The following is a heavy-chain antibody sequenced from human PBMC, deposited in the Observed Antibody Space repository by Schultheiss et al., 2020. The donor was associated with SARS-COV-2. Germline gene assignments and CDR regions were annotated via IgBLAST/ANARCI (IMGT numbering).Heavy chain of an antibody. Sequence: GGSLRLSCAASGFTFSSYAMSWVRQAPGKGLEWVSAISGSGGSTYYADSVKGRFTISRDNSKNTLYLQMNSLRAEDTAVYYCAKDASYTIVGATYDAFDIWGQGTMVTVSS. CDR1: GFTFSSYA. D-gene: IGHD1-26*01. J-gene: IGHJ3*02. CDR3: AKDASYTIVGATYDAFDI. CDR2: ISGSGGST. V-gene: IGHV3-23*01.